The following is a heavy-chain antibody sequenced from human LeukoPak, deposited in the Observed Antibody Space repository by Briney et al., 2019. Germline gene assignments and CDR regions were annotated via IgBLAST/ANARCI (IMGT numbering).Heavy chain of an antibody. CDR1: GYTFTSYY. V-gene: IGHV1-46*01. CDR3: ARVHPLYDSSKPYAFDI. Sequence: GASVKVSCKASGYTFTSYYMRWVRQAPGQGLEWMGIINPSGGSTSYAQKFQGRVTMTRDTSTSTVYMELSSLRSEDTAVYYCARVHPLYDSSKPYAFDIWGQGTMVTVSS. J-gene: IGHJ3*02. CDR2: INPSGGST. D-gene: IGHD3-22*01.